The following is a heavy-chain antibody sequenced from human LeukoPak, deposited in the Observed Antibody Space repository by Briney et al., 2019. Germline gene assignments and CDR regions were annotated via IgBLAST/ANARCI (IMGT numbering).Heavy chain of an antibody. CDR3: AKDYDFWSGYYMVY. CDR2: IRYDGSNK. Sequence: GGSLRLSCAASGFTFSSYGMHWVRQAPGKGLEWVAFIRYDGSNKYYADSVKGRFTISRDNSKNTLYLQMNSLRAEDTAVYYRAKDYDFWSGYYMVYWGQGTLVTVSS. V-gene: IGHV3-30*02. J-gene: IGHJ4*02. D-gene: IGHD3-3*01. CDR1: GFTFSSYG.